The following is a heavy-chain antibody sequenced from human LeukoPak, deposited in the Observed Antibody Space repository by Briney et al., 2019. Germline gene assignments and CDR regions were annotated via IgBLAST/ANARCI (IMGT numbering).Heavy chain of an antibody. Sequence: PGGYLRLSCAASGFMFSDYGMHWVRQAPGKGLEWVAAIWYDGSNIFYADSVKGRFTIARDKRKNTLYLQMNSLRAEDTAVYFCAKRGVVIRVILVGFHKEAYYFDSWGQGALVTVSS. V-gene: IGHV3-33*03. CDR2: IWYDGSNI. CDR3: AKRGVVIRVILVGFHKEAYYFDS. J-gene: IGHJ4*02. CDR1: GFMFSDYG. D-gene: IGHD3-22*01.